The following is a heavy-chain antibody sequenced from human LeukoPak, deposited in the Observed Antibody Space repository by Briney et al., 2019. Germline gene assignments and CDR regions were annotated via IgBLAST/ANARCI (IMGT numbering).Heavy chain of an antibody. CDR1: GDSVSSNSAA. CDR3: ARAGGVVVPAAWDWFDP. V-gene: IGHV6-1*01. D-gene: IGHD2-2*01. Sequence: PSQTLSLTCAISGDSVSSNSAAWNWIRQSPSRGLEWLGRTYYRSKWYNDYAVSVKSRITINPDASKNQFSLQLKSVTPEDTAVYYCARAGGVVVPAAWDWFDPWGQGTLVTVSS. J-gene: IGHJ5*02. CDR2: TYYRSKWYN.